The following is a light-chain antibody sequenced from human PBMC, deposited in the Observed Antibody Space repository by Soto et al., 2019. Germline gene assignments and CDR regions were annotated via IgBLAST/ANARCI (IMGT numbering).Light chain of an antibody. Sequence: DAVLTQSPLSLPVRRGPAAPISFRSSQRLVYSDGNTYSNWFRQRRGQSPRRVIYKRSHRDSGVPDRFSGSGSGTDFTLEISRVEAEDVGVYSCMQGTHWPWTFGQGTKVDNK. J-gene: IGKJ1*01. CDR1: QRLVYSDGNTY. CDR3: MQGTHWPWT. V-gene: IGKV2-30*01. CDR2: KRS.